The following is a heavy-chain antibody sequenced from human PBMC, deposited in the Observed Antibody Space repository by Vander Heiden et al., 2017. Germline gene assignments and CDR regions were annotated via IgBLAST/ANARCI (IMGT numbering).Heavy chain of an antibody. CDR1: GFTFSSYG. D-gene: IGHD3-16*02. V-gene: IGHV3-7*01. Sequence: EVQLVESGGGLVQPGGSLRLSCAASGFTFSSYGMSWVRQAPGKGLEWVANIKQDGSEKYYVDSVKGRVTISRDNAKNSLYRQMNSLRAEETAVYYCARDVYDDGWGSYRYYFDYWGQGTMVTVYS. CDR2: IKQDGSEK. CDR3: ARDVYDDGWGSYRYYFDY. J-gene: IGHJ4*02.